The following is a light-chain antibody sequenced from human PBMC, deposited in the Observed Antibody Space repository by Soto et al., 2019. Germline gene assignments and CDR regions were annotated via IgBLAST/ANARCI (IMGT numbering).Light chain of an antibody. CDR3: QQYYSSVVT. CDR1: QSILSSSNNKNS. J-gene: IGKJ5*01. V-gene: IGKV4-1*01. Sequence: DIVMTQSPDSLAVSLGERATINCKSSQSILSSSNNKNSLAWFQQQPGQPPKLLIYWASTRESGVPDRFSGSGSGKDFTLTISSLQAEDVAVYYCQQYYSSVVTFGQGKRLEIK. CDR2: WAS.